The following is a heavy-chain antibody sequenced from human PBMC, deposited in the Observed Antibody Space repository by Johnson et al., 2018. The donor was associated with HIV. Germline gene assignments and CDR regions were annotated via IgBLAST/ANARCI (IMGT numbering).Heavy chain of an antibody. J-gene: IGHJ3*02. CDR1: GFIFSDYY. Sequence: QVQLVESGGGLVKPGGSLRLSCAASGFIFSDYYMSWIRQAPERGLEWVSYISSGGGTIYYADSVKGRFTISRDNATNSLYLQMNSLRAEDTAVYYCGRIPGSGWEHDAFDIWGQGRMVTVSS. V-gene: IGHV3-11*04. D-gene: IGHD6-19*01. CDR3: GRIPGSGWEHDAFDI. CDR2: ISSGGGTI.